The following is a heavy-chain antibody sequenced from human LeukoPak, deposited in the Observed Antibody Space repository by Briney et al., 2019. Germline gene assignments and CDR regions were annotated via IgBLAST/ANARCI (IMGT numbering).Heavy chain of an antibody. J-gene: IGHJ6*03. Sequence: PSETLSLTCAVSGGSISSGGYSWSWIRQPPGKGLEWIGYIYYSGSTYYNPSLKSRVTISVDTSKNQFSLKLSSVTAADTAVYYCASNCLLGTSCYGHYYYYYMDVWGKGTTVTVSS. V-gene: IGHV4-30-4*07. CDR3: ASNCLLGTSCYGHYYYYYMDV. CDR2: IYYSGST. CDR1: GGSISSGGYS. D-gene: IGHD2-2*01.